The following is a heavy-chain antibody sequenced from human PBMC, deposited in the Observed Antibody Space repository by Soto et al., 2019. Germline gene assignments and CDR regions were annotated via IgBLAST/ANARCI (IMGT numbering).Heavy chain of an antibody. CDR1: AYTFTSYY. V-gene: IGHV1-46*01. Sequence: ASVKVSCKASAYTFTSYYMHWVRQAPGQGLEWMGIINPSGGSTSYAQKFQGRVTMTRDTSTSTVYMELSSLRSEDTAVYYCARDPGITGTTVYGMDVWGQGTTVTVSS. D-gene: IGHD1-7*01. J-gene: IGHJ6*02. CDR2: INPSGGST. CDR3: ARDPGITGTTVYGMDV.